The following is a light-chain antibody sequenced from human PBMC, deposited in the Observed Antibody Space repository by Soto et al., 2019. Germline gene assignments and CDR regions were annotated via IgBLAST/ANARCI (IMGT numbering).Light chain of an antibody. CDR3: QQYIKWPIT. CDR2: DAS. Sequence: EIVFTQSPATLSVSPGERATLSCRTSESVSSNLAWYQQKPGQAPRLLISDASTRATGIPARFSGSGSGTEFTLTVSSLQSEDFAVYYCQQYIKWPITFGQGTRLEIK. J-gene: IGKJ5*01. CDR1: ESVSSN. V-gene: IGKV3-15*01.